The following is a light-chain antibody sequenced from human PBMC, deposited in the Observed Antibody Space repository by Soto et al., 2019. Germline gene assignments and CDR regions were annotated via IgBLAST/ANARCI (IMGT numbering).Light chain of an antibody. CDR1: RSDVGAYNY. V-gene: IGLV2-14*01. CDR2: EVT. CDR3: SSFTSRFTFV. Sequence: QSVLTQPASVSGSPGQSIATSCTGTRSDVGAYNYVSWYQQHPGKAPKLMISEVTNRPSGVSDRFSGSKSGNTASLTISGLQAEDEADYYCSSFTSRFTFVFGTGTK. J-gene: IGLJ1*01.